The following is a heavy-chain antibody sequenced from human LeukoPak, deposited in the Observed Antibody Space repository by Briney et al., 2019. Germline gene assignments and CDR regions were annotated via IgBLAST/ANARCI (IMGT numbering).Heavy chain of an antibody. Sequence: GGSLRLSCAASGFTFSDYYMTWIRQAPGEGLEWLSYISGSGTTIYYADPVKGRFTISRDNAKNSLYLQMNSLRAEDTAVYYCARDHCSSTSCYDYWGQGTLVTVSS. CDR2: ISGSGTTI. CDR3: ARDHCSSTSCYDY. CDR1: GFTFSDYY. V-gene: IGHV3-11*01. D-gene: IGHD2-2*01. J-gene: IGHJ4*02.